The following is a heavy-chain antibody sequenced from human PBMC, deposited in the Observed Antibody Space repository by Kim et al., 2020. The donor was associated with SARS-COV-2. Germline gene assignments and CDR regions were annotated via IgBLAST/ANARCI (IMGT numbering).Heavy chain of an antibody. Sequence: GGSLRLSCAASGFTFSSYNMNWVRQAPGKGLEWVSFISSSSSYIYYADSVKGRFTISRDNAKNSLYLQMNSLRAEDTAVYYCARGGELLRYFDWLLLGGNYGMDVWGKGTTVTVSS. CDR2: ISSSSSYI. J-gene: IGHJ6*04. CDR1: GFTFSSYN. CDR3: ARGGELLRYFDWLLLGGNYGMDV. D-gene: IGHD3-9*01. V-gene: IGHV3-21*01.